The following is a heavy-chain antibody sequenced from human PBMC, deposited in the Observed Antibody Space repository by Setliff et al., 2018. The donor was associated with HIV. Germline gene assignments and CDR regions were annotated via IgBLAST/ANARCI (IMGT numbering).Heavy chain of an antibody. CDR3: ARDLWGTYNGYLHY. J-gene: IGHJ4*02. CDR1: GFTFSSYD. CDR2: IGTADDT. V-gene: IGHV3-13*01. D-gene: IGHD1-20*01. Sequence: PGGSLRLSCAASGFTFSSYDMHWVRQATGKGLEWVSAIGTADDTYYPDSVKGRFTISRDNSKNSLFLQMNNLTVDDTGPYFCARDLWGTYNGYLHYWGRGTLVTVSS.